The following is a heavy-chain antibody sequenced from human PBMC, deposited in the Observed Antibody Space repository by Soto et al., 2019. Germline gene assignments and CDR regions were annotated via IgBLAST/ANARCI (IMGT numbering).Heavy chain of an antibody. D-gene: IGHD5-12*01. J-gene: IGHJ4*02. Sequence: EVQLVESGGGLIQPGGSLRLSCAASGFTVSNNYMSWVHQAPGKGLEWVSVIYSGGSTYYADSVKGRFTISRDNSKNTLYLQMNSLRGEDTAVYYCARGRYSGYDWGLDYWGQGTLVTVSS. CDR3: ARGRYSGYDWGLDY. CDR2: IYSGGST. V-gene: IGHV3-53*01. CDR1: GFTVSNNY.